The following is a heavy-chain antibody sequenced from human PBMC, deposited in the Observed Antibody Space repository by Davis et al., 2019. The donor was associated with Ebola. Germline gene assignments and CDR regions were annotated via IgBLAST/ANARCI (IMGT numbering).Heavy chain of an antibody. CDR2: INHSGST. V-gene: IGHV4-34*01. J-gene: IGHJ6*02. CDR1: GGSFSGYY. CDR3: ARWYYDFWSGYPAIYYYGMDV. Sequence: SETLSLTCAVYGGSFSGYYWSWIRQPPGNGLEWIGEINHSGSTNYNPSLKSRVTISVDTSKNQFSLKLSSVTAADTAVYYCARWYYDFWSGYPAIYYYGMDVWGQGTTVTVSS. D-gene: IGHD3-3*01.